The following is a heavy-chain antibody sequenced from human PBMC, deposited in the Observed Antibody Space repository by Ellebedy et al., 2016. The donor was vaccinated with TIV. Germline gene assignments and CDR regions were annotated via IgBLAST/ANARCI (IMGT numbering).Heavy chain of an antibody. CDR2: FYYGGSP. D-gene: IGHD3-22*01. CDR1: GGSISSTTHY. CDR3: ARHVPSHYDSSGIYAPFEY. J-gene: IGHJ4*02. V-gene: IGHV4-39*01. Sequence: MPSETLSLTCTVSGGSISSTTHYWGWIRQPPGKGLEWIGSFYYGGSPYYNPSLKTRVTISVDTSKNQFSLKLSSVTAADTAVYYCARHVPSHYDSSGIYAPFEYWGQGTLVAVSS.